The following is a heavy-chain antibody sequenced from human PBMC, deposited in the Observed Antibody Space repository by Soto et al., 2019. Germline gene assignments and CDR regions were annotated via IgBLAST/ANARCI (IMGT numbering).Heavy chain of an antibody. D-gene: IGHD3-22*01. J-gene: IGHJ5*02. CDR2: IYYSGST. Sequence: QVQLQESGPGLVKPSETLSLTCTVSGGSISSYYWSWILQPPGKGLEWIGYIYYSGSTNYNPSLKSRVTLSVDTSKNQFSLKLSSVTAADTAVYYCARDGLGDYYDRSGADEGWFDTWGKGTLVAVSS. V-gene: IGHV4-59*01. CDR3: ARDGLGDYYDRSGADEGWFDT. CDR1: GGSISSYY.